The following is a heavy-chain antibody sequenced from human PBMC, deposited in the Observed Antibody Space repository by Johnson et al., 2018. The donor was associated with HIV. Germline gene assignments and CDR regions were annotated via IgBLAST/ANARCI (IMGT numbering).Heavy chain of an antibody. V-gene: IGHV3-30*04. CDR2: ISYDGSNK. J-gene: IGHJ3*02. CDR1: GFTFSSYA. Sequence: QVQLVESGGGVVQPGRSLRLSCAASGFTFSSYAMHWVRQAPGKGLEWVAVISYDGSNKYYADSVKGRITISRDNSKNTLYLQMNSLRAEDTAVYDCARGPFDFWVRGAFDIWGQGTMVTVSS. CDR3: ARGPFDFWVRGAFDI. D-gene: IGHD3-3*01.